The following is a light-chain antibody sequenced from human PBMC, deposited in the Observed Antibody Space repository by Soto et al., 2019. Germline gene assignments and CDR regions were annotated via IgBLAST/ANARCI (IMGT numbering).Light chain of an antibody. V-gene: IGKV1-17*01. J-gene: IGKJ1*01. CDR3: LQHNSLPLT. CDR2: GSS. Sequence: DIQMTQSPSSLSVSVGDRVTVTCRASQGIRDALVWYQQKPGKAPKRLIYGSSTLQSGVPSRFSGSGSETEFTLTISSLQPEDSATYYCLQHNSLPLTFGQGTKVEIK. CDR1: QGIRDA.